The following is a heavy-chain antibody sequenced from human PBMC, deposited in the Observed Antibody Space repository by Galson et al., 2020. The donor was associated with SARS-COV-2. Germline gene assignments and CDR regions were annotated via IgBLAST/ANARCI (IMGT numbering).Heavy chain of an antibody. D-gene: IGHD2-15*01. V-gene: IGHV3-48*03. CDR2: ISSSGTNI. Sequence: GGSLRLSCAGSGFTFSSYEMNWVRQAPGTGLEWVSYISSSGTNIYYADSVKGRFTISRDNAKNSLYLQMTSLKAEDTAVYYCASPYLAAASFFGAFDVWGLGTMVTVSS. CDR3: ASPYLAAASFFGAFDV. J-gene: IGHJ3*01. CDR1: GFTFSSYE.